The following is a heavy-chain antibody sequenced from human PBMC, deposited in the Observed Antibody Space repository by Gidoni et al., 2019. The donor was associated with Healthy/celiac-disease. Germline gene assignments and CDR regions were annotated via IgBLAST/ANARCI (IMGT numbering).Heavy chain of an antibody. CDR3: ASASFGIAARGNDY. CDR1: GYPFTGYY. V-gene: IGHV1-2*02. CDR2: INPNSGGT. J-gene: IGHJ4*02. Sequence: QVQLVQSGAEVKKPGASVKVSCTASGYPFTGYYLHWVRQAPGQGLEWMGWINPNSGGTNYAQKFQGRVTMTRDTSISTAYMELSRLRSDDTAVYYCASASFGIAARGNDYWGQGTLVTVSS. D-gene: IGHD6-6*01.